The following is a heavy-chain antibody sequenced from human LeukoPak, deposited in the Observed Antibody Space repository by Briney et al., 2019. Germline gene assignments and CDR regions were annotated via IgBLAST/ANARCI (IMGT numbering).Heavy chain of an antibody. CDR3: ATTPHYDFWSPDY. V-gene: IGHV1-58*01. J-gene: IGHJ4*02. Sequence: ASVTVSCTASGFTFTSSAVQWVRQARGQRLEWIGWIVVGSGNTNYAQKFPERVTITRDMSTSTAYMELSSLRSEDTAVYYCATTPHYDFWSPDYWGQGTLVTVSS. CDR1: GFTFTSSA. CDR2: IVVGSGNT. D-gene: IGHD3-3*01.